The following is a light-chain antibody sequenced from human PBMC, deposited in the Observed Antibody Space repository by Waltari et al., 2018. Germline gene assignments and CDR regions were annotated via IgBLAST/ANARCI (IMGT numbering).Light chain of an antibody. CDR3: QQRYNWPPIT. V-gene: IGKV3-11*01. J-gene: IGKJ5*01. CDR2: DAS. Sequence: EIVLTQSPATLSLSPGERATLSCRASQSVISYLAWYQQKPGQSPRLLSYDASNRATGIPAKFSGSGSGTDFTLTISSLEPEDFAVYFCQQRYNWPPITFGQGTRLEIK. CDR1: QSVISY.